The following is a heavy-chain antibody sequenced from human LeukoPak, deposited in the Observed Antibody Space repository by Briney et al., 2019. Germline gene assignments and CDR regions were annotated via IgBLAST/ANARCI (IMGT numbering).Heavy chain of an antibody. CDR2: ISAYNGNT. J-gene: IGHJ4*02. CDR3: ARDFMAAGTSIFDY. CDR1: GYTFTSYG. Sequence: ASVKVSCKASGYTFTSYGISWVRQAPGQGLEWMGWISAYNGNTNYAQKLQGRVTMTTDTSISTAYMELSRLRSDDTAVYYCARDFMAAGTSIFDYWGQGTLVTVSS. V-gene: IGHV1-18*01. D-gene: IGHD6-13*01.